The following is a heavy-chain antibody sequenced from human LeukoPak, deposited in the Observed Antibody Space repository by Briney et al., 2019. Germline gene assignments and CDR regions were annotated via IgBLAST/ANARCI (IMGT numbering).Heavy chain of an antibody. D-gene: IGHD6-13*01. J-gene: IGHJ5*02. Sequence: GESLKISCKASGYSFSNYWIGWGRQMPGEGLEWMGIIYSGDSDTRYSPSFQGQVTISADKSINTAYLQWNSLKASDTAMYYCARHGDSSSWFAYGWFDPWGQGTLVTVSS. CDR1: GYSFSNYW. V-gene: IGHV5-51*01. CDR2: IYSGDSDT. CDR3: ARHGDSSSWFAYGWFDP.